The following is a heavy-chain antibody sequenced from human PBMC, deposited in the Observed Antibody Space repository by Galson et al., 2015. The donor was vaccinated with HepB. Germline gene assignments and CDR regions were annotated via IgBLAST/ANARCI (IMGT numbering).Heavy chain of an antibody. V-gene: IGHV3-23*01. D-gene: IGHD6-19*01. Sequence: SLRLSCAASGFTFSSYAMSWVRQAPGKGLEWVSAISGSGGSTYYADSVKGRFTISRDNSKNTLYLQMNSLRAEDTAVYYCAKDLKQWLVRPQLGDYWGQGTLVTVSS. CDR1: GFTFSSYA. J-gene: IGHJ4*02. CDR3: AKDLKQWLVRPQLGDY. CDR2: ISGSGGST.